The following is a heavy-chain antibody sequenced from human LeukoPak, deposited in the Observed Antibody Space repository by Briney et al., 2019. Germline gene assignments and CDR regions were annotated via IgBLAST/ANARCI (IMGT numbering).Heavy chain of an antibody. CDR1: GFTFSSYG. V-gene: IGHV3-23*01. D-gene: IGHD1-26*01. J-gene: IGHJ4*02. CDR2: ISGSGGTT. CDR3: AKDRLGALLYFDS. Sequence: PGGSLRLSCAASGFTFSSYGMSWVRQAPGKGLEWVSAISGSGGTTYYADSVKGRFTISRDNSMNTLYLQMNSLRAEDTAVYSCAKDRLGALLYFDSWGQGTLVTVFS.